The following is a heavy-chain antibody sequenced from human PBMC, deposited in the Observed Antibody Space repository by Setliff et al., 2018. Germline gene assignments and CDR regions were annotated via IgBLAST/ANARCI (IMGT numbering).Heavy chain of an antibody. CDR3: ARHKVIKKEFIRLTWFDP. Sequence: SETLSLTCAVYGESFSGHYWSWIRQPPGKGLEWIGEINHSGSTNYNPSLKSRVTISVDTSKNQFSLKLSSVAAADTAVYYCARHKVIKKEFIRLTWFDPGGQGTPVTVS. J-gene: IGHJ5*02. CDR2: INHSGST. V-gene: IGHV4-34*01. CDR1: GESFSGHY. D-gene: IGHD3-10*01.